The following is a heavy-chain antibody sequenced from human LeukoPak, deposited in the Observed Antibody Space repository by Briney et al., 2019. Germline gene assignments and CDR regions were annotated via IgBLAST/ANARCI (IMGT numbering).Heavy chain of an antibody. V-gene: IGHV1-69*05. D-gene: IGHD6-13*01. J-gene: IGHJ4*02. CDR3: ARERPPGDSSNWFLEGYFDI. CDR1: GGTFSSYA. CDR2: IIPIFGTA. Sequence: GSSVKVSSKASGGTFSSYAITWVRQAPGQGLEWMGRIIPIFGTANYAQKFQGRVTITTDESTSTAYMELSTLRSDDTAVYYCARERPPGDSSNWFLEGYFDIWGQGTLVTVSS.